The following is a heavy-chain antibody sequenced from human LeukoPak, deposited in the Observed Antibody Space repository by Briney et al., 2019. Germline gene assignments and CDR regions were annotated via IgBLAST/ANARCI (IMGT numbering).Heavy chain of an antibody. V-gene: IGHV5-51*01. CDR2: IYPGDSDT. D-gene: IGHD3-10*01. CDR3: ASAYYYGSVSYYSNAFHI. Sequence: GESMKISCKGSGYSFTSYWIGWVRQMPGKGLEWMGIIYPGDSDTRYSPSFQCQVTISADKSISTAYLQWSSLKASHTAMYYCASAYYYGSVSYYSNAFHIWAQGTMVTVSS. CDR1: GYSFTSYW. J-gene: IGHJ3*02.